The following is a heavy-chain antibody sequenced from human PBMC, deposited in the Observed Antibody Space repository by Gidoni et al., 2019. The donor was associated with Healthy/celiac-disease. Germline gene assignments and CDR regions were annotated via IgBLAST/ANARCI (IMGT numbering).Heavy chain of an antibody. V-gene: IGHV3-30-3*01. CDR2: ISYDGSNK. D-gene: IGHD6-13*01. CDR3: ARAHLHGSSWPFDY. J-gene: IGHJ4*02. CDR1: GFTFSSYA. Sequence: QVQLVESGGGVVQPGRSLRLSCAASGFTFSSYAMPWGRQAPGKGLEWVAVISYDGSNKYDADSVKGRFTISRDNSKNTLYLQMNSLRAEDTAVYYCARAHLHGSSWPFDYWGQGTLVTVSS.